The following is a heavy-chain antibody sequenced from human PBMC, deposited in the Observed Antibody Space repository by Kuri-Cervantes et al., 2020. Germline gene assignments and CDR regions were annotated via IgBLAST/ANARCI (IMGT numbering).Heavy chain of an antibody. J-gene: IGHJ6*02. V-gene: IGHV1-8*01. D-gene: IGHD3-22*01. Sequence: ASVKVSCKASGYTFTSYDINWVRQATGQGLEWMGWMNPNSGNTGYAQKFQGRVTMTRNTSISTAYMELSSLRSEDTAVNYCARGGGYYYDSSGTGGMDVWGQGTTVTVSS. CDR2: MNPNSGNT. CDR3: ARGGGYYYDSSGTGGMDV. CDR1: GYTFTSYD.